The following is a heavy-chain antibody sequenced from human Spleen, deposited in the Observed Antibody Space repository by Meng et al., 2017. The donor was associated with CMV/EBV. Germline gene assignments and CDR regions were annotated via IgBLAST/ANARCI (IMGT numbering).Heavy chain of an antibody. CDR1: GFTFSGYW. D-gene: IGHD4-23*01. V-gene: IGHV3-7*01. CDR3: ARDLTVAH. CDR2: IKQDGSEK. Sequence: GESLKISCAASGFTFSGYWMTWVRQAPGKGLEWVANIKQDGSEKYYVDSVKGRFTISRDNAKNSLFLQMNSLRAEDTAVYYCARDLTVAHWGQGTLVTVSS. J-gene: IGHJ4*02.